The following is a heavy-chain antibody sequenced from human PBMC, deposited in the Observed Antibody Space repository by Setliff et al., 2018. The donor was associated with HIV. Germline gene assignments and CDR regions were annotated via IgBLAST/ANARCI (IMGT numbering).Heavy chain of an antibody. V-gene: IGHV4-61*02. D-gene: IGHD1-26*01. CDR3: ARGGRGGSYEAFEI. Sequence: SETLSLTCTVSGGYISSGGYYWSWIRQPAGKGLEWIGRIYTSGSTNYNPSLKSRVTISIDTSKNHFSLKLSSVTAADTAVYYCARGGRGGSYEAFEIWGQGTMVTVS. J-gene: IGHJ3*02. CDR1: GGYISSGGYY. CDR2: IYTSGST.